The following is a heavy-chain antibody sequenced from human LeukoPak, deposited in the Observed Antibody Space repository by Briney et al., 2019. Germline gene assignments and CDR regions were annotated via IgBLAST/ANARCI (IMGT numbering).Heavy chain of an antibody. D-gene: IGHD3-10*01. CDR1: GFTFSSYA. V-gene: IGHV3-23*01. Sequence: GGSLRLSCAASGFTFSSYAMSWVRQAPGKGLEWVSAISGSGGSTYYADSVKGRFTISRDNSKNTLYLQMNSLRAEDTAVYYCAKSPLITMVRGVIITAQYYFDYWGQGTLVTVSS. J-gene: IGHJ4*02. CDR2: ISGSGGST. CDR3: AKSPLITMVRGVIITAQYYFDY.